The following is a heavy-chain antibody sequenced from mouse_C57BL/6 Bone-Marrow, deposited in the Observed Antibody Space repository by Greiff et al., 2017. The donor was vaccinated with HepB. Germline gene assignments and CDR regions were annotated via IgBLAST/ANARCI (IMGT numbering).Heavy chain of an antibody. CDR2: ISSSGSYT. Sequence: EVMLVDSGGDLVKPGGSLKLSCAASGFTFSSYGMSWVRQTPDKRLEWVATISSSGSYTYYPDSVKGRFTISRDNAKDTLYLQMSSLKSEDTAMYDCARQGRYYYGSSYVKYYYAMDYWGQGTSVTVSS. V-gene: IGHV5-6*01. CDR3: ARQGRYYYGSSYVKYYYAMDY. J-gene: IGHJ4*01. CDR1: GFTFSSYG. D-gene: IGHD1-1*01.